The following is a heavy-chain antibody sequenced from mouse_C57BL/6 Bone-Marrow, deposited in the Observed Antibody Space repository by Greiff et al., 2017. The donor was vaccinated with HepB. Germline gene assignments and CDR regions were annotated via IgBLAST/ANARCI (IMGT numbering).Heavy chain of an antibody. J-gene: IGHJ1*03. CDR2: IDPENGDT. V-gene: IGHV14-4*01. CDR3: TTPYYCGRDWYFDV. D-gene: IGHD1-1*01. Sequence: EVKLMESGAELVRPGASVKLSCTASGFNIKDDYMHWVKQRPEQGLEWIGWIDPENGDTEYASKFQGKATITADTSSNTAYLQLSSLTSEDTAVYYCTTPYYCGRDWYFDVWGTGTTVTVSS. CDR1: GFNIKDDY.